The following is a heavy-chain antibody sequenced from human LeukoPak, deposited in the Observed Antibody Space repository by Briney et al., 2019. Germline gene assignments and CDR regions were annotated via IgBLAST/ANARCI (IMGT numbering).Heavy chain of an antibody. V-gene: IGHV4-34*01. CDR1: GGSFSGYY. J-gene: IGHJ6*03. D-gene: IGHD6-13*01. CDR2: INHSGST. Sequence: PSETLSLTCAVHGGSFSGYYWSWIRQPPGKGLEWIAEINHSGSTKYNPSLKSRVTISVDTSKNQFSLKLSSVTAADTAVYYCARTTEAHSWQTRYYSYYMDVWGKGTTVTVSS. CDR3: ARTTEAHSWQTRYYSYYMDV.